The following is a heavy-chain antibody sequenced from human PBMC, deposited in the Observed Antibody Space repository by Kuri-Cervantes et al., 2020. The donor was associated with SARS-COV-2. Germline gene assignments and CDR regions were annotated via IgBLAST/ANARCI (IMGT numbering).Heavy chain of an antibody. Sequence: GGSLRLSCAASGFTFSNYAMSWVRQAPGKGLQWVSTISVSGDSTYYADSVKGRFTISRDNSKNTLYLQMNSLRAEDTAVYYCAKDLSGVSSSFFFDSWGQGTPVTVSS. J-gene: IGHJ4*02. V-gene: IGHV3-23*01. D-gene: IGHD2/OR15-2a*01. CDR2: ISVSGDST. CDR1: GFTFSNYA. CDR3: AKDLSGVSSSFFFDS.